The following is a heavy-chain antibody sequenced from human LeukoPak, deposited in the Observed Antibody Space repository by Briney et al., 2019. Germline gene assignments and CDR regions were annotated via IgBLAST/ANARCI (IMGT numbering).Heavy chain of an antibody. D-gene: IGHD5-24*01. Sequence: ASVKVSCKASGYTXTGYYMHGVRQAPGQGLEWMGWINPNSGGTNYAQKFQGRVTMTRDTSISTAYMELSRLRSDDTAVYYCAREGRQRWLQMGVYNWFDPWGQGTLVTVSS. CDR3: AREGRQRWLQMGVYNWFDP. V-gene: IGHV1-2*02. CDR2: INPNSGGT. CDR1: GYTXTGYY. J-gene: IGHJ5*02.